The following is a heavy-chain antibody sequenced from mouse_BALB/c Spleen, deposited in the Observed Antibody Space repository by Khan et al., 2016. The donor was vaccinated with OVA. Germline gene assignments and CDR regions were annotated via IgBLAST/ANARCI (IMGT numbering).Heavy chain of an antibody. V-gene: IGHV5-6-5*01. J-gene: IGHJ2*01. D-gene: IGHD1-1*01. CDR3: ARVYGSTGVDY. CDR1: GFTFSSHA. CDR2: IGSGGST. Sequence: EVELVESGGGLVKPGGSLKLSCAASGFTFSSHAMSWVRQSPEKRLEWVASIGSGGSTYYPDSVMGRLTTSRDNARYIPSFQMSSLRSGDRAMYYCARVYGSTGVDYWGQGTARTVSS.